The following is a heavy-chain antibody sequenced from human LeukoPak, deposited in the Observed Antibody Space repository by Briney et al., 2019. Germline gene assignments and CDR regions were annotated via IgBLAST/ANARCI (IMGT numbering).Heavy chain of an antibody. CDR1: GFTFRSYE. CDR2: ISNSGDSI. V-gene: IGHV3-48*03. D-gene: IGHD3-16*02. Sequence: GGSLSLSCAASGFTFRSYEMNWVRQAPGKGLEWVSFISNSGDSIYYADSVKGRFTTSRDNAKNSLFLQMNSLRAEDTAVYYCARSEARFMLSWGQGTLVTVSS. J-gene: IGHJ4*02. CDR3: ARSEARFMLS.